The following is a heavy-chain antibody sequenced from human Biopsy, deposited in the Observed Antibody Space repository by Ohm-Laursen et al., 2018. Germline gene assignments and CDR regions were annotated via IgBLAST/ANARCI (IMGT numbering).Heavy chain of an antibody. CDR3: GNEVHGRDY. V-gene: IGHV4-34*08. J-gene: IGHJ4*02. CDR1: GKTFSDYQ. Sequence: TLSLTCTVFGKTFSDYQWSWIRQPLGKGLEWIGQINQAGTTNYNPSLKSRVSISADASKYEFSLRLTSVTAADTAVYLCGNEVHGRDYWGLGAQVTVSS. CDR2: INQAGTT. D-gene: IGHD2-15*01.